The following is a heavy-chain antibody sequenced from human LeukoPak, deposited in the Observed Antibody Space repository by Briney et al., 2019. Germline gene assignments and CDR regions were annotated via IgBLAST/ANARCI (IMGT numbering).Heavy chain of an antibody. Sequence: ASVKVSCKASGYTFTSYGISWVRQAPGQGLEWMGWISAYNGNTNYAQKLQGRVTMTTDTSTSTAYMELRSLRSDDTAVYYCARDQGFGKYYYGSGTSYGMDVWGQGTTVTVSS. J-gene: IGHJ6*02. CDR1: GYTFTSYG. V-gene: IGHV1-18*01. CDR3: ARDQGFGKYYYGSGTSYGMDV. CDR2: ISAYNGNT. D-gene: IGHD3-10*01.